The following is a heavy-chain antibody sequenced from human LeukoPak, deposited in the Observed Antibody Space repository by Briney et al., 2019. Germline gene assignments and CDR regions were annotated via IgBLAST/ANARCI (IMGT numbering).Heavy chain of an antibody. CDR3: AIPAGDFDY. CDR2: IYYSGST. J-gene: IGHJ4*02. Sequence: PSKTLSLTCTVSGGSISSSSYYWGWIRQPPGKGLEWIGSIYYSGSTYYNPSLKSRVTISVDTSKNQFSLKLSSVTAADTAVYYCAIPAGDFDYWGQGTLVTVSS. CDR1: GGSISSSSYY. V-gene: IGHV4-39*01. D-gene: IGHD7-27*01.